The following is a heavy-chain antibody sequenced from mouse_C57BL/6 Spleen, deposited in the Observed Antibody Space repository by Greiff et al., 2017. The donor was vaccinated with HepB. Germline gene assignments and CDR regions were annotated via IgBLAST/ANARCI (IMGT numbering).Heavy chain of an antibody. Sequence: QVHVKQSGPELVKPGASVKISCKASGYAFSSSWMNWVKQRPGKGLEWIGRIYPGDGDTNYNGKFKGKATLTADKSSSTAYMQLSSLTSEDSAVYFCARSLYYGSSPRAMDYWGQGTSVTVSS. J-gene: IGHJ4*01. CDR3: ARSLYYGSSPRAMDY. D-gene: IGHD1-1*01. CDR2: IYPGDGDT. CDR1: GYAFSSSW. V-gene: IGHV1-82*01.